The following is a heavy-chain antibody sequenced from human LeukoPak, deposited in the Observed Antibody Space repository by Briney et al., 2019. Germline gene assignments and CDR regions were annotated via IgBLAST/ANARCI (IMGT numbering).Heavy chain of an antibody. Sequence: GGSLRLSCAASGLTFSSSWMDWVRQAPGKGLEWGASIIPDGIKSNSADSVKGRFTISRDNARNSLYLQMDSLRVEDTAFYYCARDLAFSRLDYWGQGVLVTVSS. J-gene: IGHJ4*02. CDR1: GLTFSSSW. V-gene: IGHV3-7*01. CDR2: IIPDGIKS. CDR3: ARDLAFSRLDY. D-gene: IGHD2/OR15-2a*01.